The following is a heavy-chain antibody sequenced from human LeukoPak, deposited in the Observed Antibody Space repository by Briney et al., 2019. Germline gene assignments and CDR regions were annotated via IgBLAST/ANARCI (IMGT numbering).Heavy chain of an antibody. V-gene: IGHV4-59*08. D-gene: IGHD3-10*01. J-gene: IGHJ4*02. CDR2: IYYSGST. CDR3: ARHGYYGSGSDFDY. Sequence: PSETLSLTCTVSGGSISSYYWSWIRQPPGKGLEWIGYIYYSGSTNYNPSLKSRVTISVDTSKNQFSLKLSSVTAADTAVYYCARHGYYGSGSDFDYWGQGTLVTVSS. CDR1: GGSISSYY.